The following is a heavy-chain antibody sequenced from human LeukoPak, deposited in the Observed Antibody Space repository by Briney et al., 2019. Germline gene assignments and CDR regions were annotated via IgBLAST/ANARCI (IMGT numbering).Heavy chain of an antibody. D-gene: IGHD3-22*01. CDR1: GGSISSYY. CDR2: IHTSGST. V-gene: IGHV4-4*07. Sequence: TSETLSLTCTFSGGSISSYYWSWIRQPAGNGLEWIGRIHTSGSTNYNPSLKSRVTMSVDTSKNQFSLKLSSVTASDTAVYYCARDRYYYDSSSNRYFDLWGRGTLVTVSS. J-gene: IGHJ2*01. CDR3: ARDRYYYDSSSNRYFDL.